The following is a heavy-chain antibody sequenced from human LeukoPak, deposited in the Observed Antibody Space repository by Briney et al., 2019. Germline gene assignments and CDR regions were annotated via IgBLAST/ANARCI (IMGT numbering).Heavy chain of an antibody. CDR1: GFTFSDPW. CDR2: KSTADGGAT. Sequence: NPGGSLRLSCAASGFTFSDPWMGWVRQAPGKGLEWVGRKSTADGGATDYAAAVQGRFTISRDDSKDNLYLQMNSLKTEDTAVYYCARVRGRGNVETKYGMDVWGQGTTVTVSS. V-gene: IGHV3-15*01. CDR3: ARVRGRGNVETKYGMDV. J-gene: IGHJ6*02. D-gene: IGHD4-23*01.